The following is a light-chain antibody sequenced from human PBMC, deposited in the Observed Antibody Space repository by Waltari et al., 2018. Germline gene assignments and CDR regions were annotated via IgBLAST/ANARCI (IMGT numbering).Light chain of an antibody. CDR1: QSISIN. J-gene: IGKJ1*01. CDR2: AAS. V-gene: IGKV3-15*01. CDR3: QQYDNWPPWT. Sequence: EIAMTQSPVTLSVSPGDTATLSCRASQSISINLAWYQQKPGQAPRLLIYAASTRASGIPARLSGGGSGTEFTLTISSLQSEDFAVYYCQQYDNWPPWTFGQGTKVEI.